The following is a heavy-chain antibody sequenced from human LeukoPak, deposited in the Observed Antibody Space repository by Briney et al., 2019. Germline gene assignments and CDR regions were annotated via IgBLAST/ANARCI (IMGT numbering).Heavy chain of an antibody. CDR1: GFTFSSYE. J-gene: IGHJ4*02. V-gene: IGHV3-30*18. Sequence: PGGSLRLSCVASGFTFSSYEMHWVRQAPGKGLEWVAVISYDGSNKYYADSVKGRFTISRDNSKNTLYLQMNSLRAEDTAVYYCAKGTYYDFWSGYPHFDYWGQGTLVTVSS. D-gene: IGHD3-3*01. CDR2: ISYDGSNK. CDR3: AKGTYYDFWSGYPHFDY.